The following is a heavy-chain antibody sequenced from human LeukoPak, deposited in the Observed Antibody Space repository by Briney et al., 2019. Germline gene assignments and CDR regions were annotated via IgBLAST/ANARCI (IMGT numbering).Heavy chain of an antibody. CDR3: ARDIATAGHFAFDY. CDR1: GFTFSSYT. V-gene: IGHV3-21*01. D-gene: IGHD6-13*01. J-gene: IGHJ4*02. CDR2: ISTSSSYI. Sequence: GGSVRLSCAASGFTFSSYTMNWVRQGPGKGLEWVSSISTSSSYIHYADSVKGRFTISRDNAKNPLFLQMNSLRAEDAAVYYCARDIATAGHFAFDYWGQGTLVTISS.